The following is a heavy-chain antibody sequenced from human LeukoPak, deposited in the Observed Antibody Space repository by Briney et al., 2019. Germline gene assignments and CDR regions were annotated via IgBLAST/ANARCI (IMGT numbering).Heavy chain of an antibody. D-gene: IGHD3-9*01. CDR1: GYTFTSYG. CDR3: ARGASDYDILTGPTYNWFDP. V-gene: IGHV1-18*01. CDR2: ISAYNGNT. J-gene: IGHJ5*02. Sequence: GASVKVSCKASGYTFTSYGISWVRQAPGQGLEWMGWISAYNGNTNYAQKLQGRVTMTTDTSTSTAYMEPRSLRSDDTAVYYCARGASDYDILTGPTYNWFDPWGQGTLVTVSS.